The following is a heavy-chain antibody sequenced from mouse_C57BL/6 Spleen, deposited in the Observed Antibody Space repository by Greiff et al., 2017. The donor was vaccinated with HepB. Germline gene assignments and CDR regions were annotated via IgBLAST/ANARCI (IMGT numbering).Heavy chain of an antibody. D-gene: IGHD2-3*01. Sequence: QVQLQQPGAELVKPGASVKLSCKASGYTFTSYWMQWVKQRPGQGLEWIGEIDPSDSYTNYNQKFKGKATLTVDTSSSTAYMQLSSLTSEDSAVYYCARCDGYRDYYAMDYWGQGTSVTVSS. CDR3: ARCDGYRDYYAMDY. CDR2: IDPSDSYT. CDR1: GYTFTSYW. V-gene: IGHV1-50*01. J-gene: IGHJ4*01.